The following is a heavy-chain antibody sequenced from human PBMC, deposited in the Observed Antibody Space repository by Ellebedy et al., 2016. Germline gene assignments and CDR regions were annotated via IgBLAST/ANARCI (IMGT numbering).Heavy chain of an antibody. CDR2: TYYRYKWYT. CDR1: GDIVSSNSVG. J-gene: IGHJ3*01. CDR3: ARGFRNAFDF. Sequence: SETLSLTCVISGDIVSSNSVGWNWLRQSPSRGLEWLGRTYYRYKWYTDYAVSVKSRITFNADTSKNQFSLQLNSVTPEDTAVYYCARGFRNAFDFWGQGTLVTVSS. V-gene: IGHV6-1*01.